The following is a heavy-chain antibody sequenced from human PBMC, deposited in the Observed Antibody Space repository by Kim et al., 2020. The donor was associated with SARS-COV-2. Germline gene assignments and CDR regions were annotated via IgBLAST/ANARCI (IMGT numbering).Heavy chain of an antibody. V-gene: IGHV3-7*05. CDR3: AKPWSRGFVN. CDR2: INQDGNQR. J-gene: IGHJ4*02. D-gene: IGHD3-3*01. CDR1: GFTFADSW. Sequence: GGSLRLSYSASGFTFADSWMIWVRRAPGKGLEWVANINQDGNQRQYLDSVTGRFTVSRNNAQESLFLQMSSLRSDDTATYYCAKPWSRGFVNWGQGSLV.